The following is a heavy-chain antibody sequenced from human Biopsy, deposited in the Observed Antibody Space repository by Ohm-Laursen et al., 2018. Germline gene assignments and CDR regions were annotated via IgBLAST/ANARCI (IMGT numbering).Heavy chain of an antibody. CDR3: ARDGEAKYCKHGVCPSDF. J-gene: IGHJ4*02. Sequence: SLRLSCSASGFTFDGFSMNWVPQAPGKGLEWVSSISASGNHIYYTDSVKGRFTVSRDNGRNSLYLQMNSLRVEDTAVYYCARDGEAKYCKHGVCPSDFWGQGTLVTVSS. CDR2: ISASGNHI. CDR1: GFTFDGFS. D-gene: IGHD2-8*01. V-gene: IGHV3-21*01.